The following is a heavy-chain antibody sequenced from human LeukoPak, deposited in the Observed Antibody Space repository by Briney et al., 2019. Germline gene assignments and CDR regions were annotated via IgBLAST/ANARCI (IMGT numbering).Heavy chain of an antibody. Sequence: GGSLRLSCAASGFTFSSYGMHWVRQAPGKGLEWVAFIRYDGSNKYYADSVKGRFTISGDNSKNTLYLQMNSLRAEDTAVYYCAKDSGVYYYGMDVWGQGTTVTVSS. V-gene: IGHV3-30*02. CDR2: IRYDGSNK. CDR1: GFTFSSYG. J-gene: IGHJ6*02. CDR3: AKDSGVYYYGMDV. D-gene: IGHD3-10*01.